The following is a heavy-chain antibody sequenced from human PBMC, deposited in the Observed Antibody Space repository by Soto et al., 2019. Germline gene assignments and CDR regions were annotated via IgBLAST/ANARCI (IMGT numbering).Heavy chain of an antibody. J-gene: IGHJ6*02. V-gene: IGHV4-59*01. D-gene: IGHD2-21*02. CDR1: GGSISGYY. Sequence: QVQLQESGPGLVKPSETLSLTCTVSGGSISGYYWSWIRQPPGKGLEWIGYMYNTGSTVYNPSFRSRVTLSVDTSNNQFSLKLNSVTAADTAVYYCARDLWGYCGTDCYPLDVWGQGTTVTVSS. CDR3: ARDLWGYCGTDCYPLDV. CDR2: MYNTGST.